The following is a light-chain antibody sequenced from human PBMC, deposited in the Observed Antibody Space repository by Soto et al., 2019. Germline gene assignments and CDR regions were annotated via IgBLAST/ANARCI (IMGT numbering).Light chain of an antibody. CDR3: SSYTSSSVV. J-gene: IGLJ2*01. CDR2: EGT. CDR1: SSDVGSYNF. Sequence: QSVLTQPASVSGSPGQSITISCSGTSSDVGSYNFVSWYQQHPGKAPKLMIYEGTKRPSGVSNRFSGSKSGNTASLTISGLQAEDEADYYCSSYTSSSVVFGGGTKLTVL. V-gene: IGLV2-14*02.